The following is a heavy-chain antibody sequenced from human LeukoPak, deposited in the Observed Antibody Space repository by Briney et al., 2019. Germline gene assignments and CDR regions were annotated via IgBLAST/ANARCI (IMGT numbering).Heavy chain of an antibody. CDR1: GFTFDDYA. CDR2: ISWNSGSI. D-gene: IGHD3-10*01. V-gene: IGHV3-9*01. J-gene: IGHJ4*02. CDR3: ASALLWFGELLTL. Sequence: PGRSLRLSCAASGFTFDDYAMHWVRQAPGKGLEWVSGISWNSGSIGYADSVKGRFTISRDNAKNSLYLQMNSLRAEDTAVYYCASALLWFGELLTLWGQGTLVTVSS.